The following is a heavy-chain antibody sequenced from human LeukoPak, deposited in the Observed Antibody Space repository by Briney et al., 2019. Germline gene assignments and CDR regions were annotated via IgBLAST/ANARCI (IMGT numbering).Heavy chain of an antibody. J-gene: IGHJ5*02. CDR2: IIPIFGTA. CDR1: GGTFSSYA. CDR3: ARGGDYYYDTLRWFDP. V-gene: IGHV1-69*01. Sequence: ASVKVSCKASGGTFSSYAISWVRQAPGQGLEWMGGIIPIFGTANYAQKFQGRVTITADESTSTAYMELSSLRSEDTAVYYCARGGDYYYDTLRWFDPWGQGTLVTVSS. D-gene: IGHD3-22*01.